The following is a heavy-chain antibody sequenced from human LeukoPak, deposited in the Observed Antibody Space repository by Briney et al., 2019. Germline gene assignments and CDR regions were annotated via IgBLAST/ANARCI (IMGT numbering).Heavy chain of an antibody. J-gene: IGHJ4*02. CDR3: ARHVEGVRFTTFLAY. V-gene: IGHV4-34*01. CDR2: INHSGST. CDR1: GGSFSGYY. D-gene: IGHD3-9*01. Sequence: PSETLSLTCAVYGGSFSGYYWSWIRQPPGRGLEWIGEINHSGSTTYNPSLKSRVTISVDTSKNQFSLKLNSVTAADTAVYYCARHVEGVRFTTFLAYWGQGTLVTVSS.